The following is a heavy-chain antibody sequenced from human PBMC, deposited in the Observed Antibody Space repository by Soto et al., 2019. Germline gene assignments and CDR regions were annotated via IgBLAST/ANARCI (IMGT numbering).Heavy chain of an antibody. CDR1: GGSMRSYY. V-gene: IGHV4-59*01. CDR2: IHDSGIT. CDR3: AGKYAFSMNY. D-gene: IGHD3-22*01. J-gene: IGHJ4*02. Sequence: SSETLSLTCSVSGGSMRSYYWSWIRQPPGKGLEWIGYIHDSGITDYNPSLKSRATISIDTFRNQISLNLHSVTAADTAVYYCAGKYAFSMNYWGRETVVPVPS.